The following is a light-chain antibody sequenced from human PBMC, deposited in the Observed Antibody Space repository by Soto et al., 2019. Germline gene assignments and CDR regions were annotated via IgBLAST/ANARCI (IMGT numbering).Light chain of an antibody. CDR2: QDS. V-gene: IGLV3-1*01. CDR3: QSWDSSTAV. J-gene: IGLJ1*01. Sequence: SYELTQPPSVSVSPGQTASITCSGDKLGDKYACWYQQKPGQSPVLGIYQDSKRPSGIPERLSGSNSGNTATLTISGTQAMDEADYYCQSWDSSTAVFGTGTKLTVL. CDR1: KLGDKY.